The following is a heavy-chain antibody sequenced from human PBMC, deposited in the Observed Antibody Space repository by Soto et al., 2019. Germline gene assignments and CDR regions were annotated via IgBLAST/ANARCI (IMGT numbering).Heavy chain of an antibody. Sequence: SETLSLTCTFSVGSISSGDYYCSWIRQPPWKGLEWIGYIYYSGSTYYNPSLKSRVTISVDTSKNQFSLKLSSVTAADTAVYYCARSRYYDLWKDGMEVLGQGTTVIVS. V-gene: IGHV4-30-4*01. D-gene: IGHD3-3*01. J-gene: IGHJ6*01. CDR1: VGSISSGDYY. CDR2: IYYSGST. CDR3: ARSRYYDLWKDGMEV.